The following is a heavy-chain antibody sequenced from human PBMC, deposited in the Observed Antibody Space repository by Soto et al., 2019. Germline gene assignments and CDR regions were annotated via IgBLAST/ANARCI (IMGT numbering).Heavy chain of an antibody. CDR2: ISGRGGST. Sequence: GGSLRLSCAASGFTFSSYAMSWVRQAPGKGLEWVSAISGRGGSTYYADSVKGRFTISRDNSKNTLYLQMNSLRAEDTAVYYCAKVLFAVGAKAGTDVWGQGTTVTVSS. CDR3: AKVLFAVGAKAGTDV. V-gene: IGHV3-23*01. D-gene: IGHD1-26*01. CDR1: GFTFSSYA. J-gene: IGHJ6*02.